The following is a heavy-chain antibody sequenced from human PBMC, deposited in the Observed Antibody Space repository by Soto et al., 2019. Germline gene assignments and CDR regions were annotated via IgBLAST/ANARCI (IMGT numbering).Heavy chain of an antibody. J-gene: IGHJ4*02. CDR3: ARGITLPTPLDY. Sequence: ASVTVSCKASGYTFTSYAMHWVRQAPGQRLEWMGWINAGNGNTKYSQKFQGRVTITRDTSASTAYTELSSLRSEDTAVYYCARGITLPTPLDYWGQGTLVTVSS. CDR1: GYTFTSYA. D-gene: IGHD1-20*01. V-gene: IGHV1-3*01. CDR2: INAGNGNT.